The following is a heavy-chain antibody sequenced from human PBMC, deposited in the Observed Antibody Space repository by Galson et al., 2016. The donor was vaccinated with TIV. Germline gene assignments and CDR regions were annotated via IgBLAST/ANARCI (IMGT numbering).Heavy chain of an antibody. Sequence: SLRLSCAGFGFPFIHYSVNWVRQAPGKGLEWVASVSSSCRFLYYAESVKGRFTISKDNAKNSLNLQMNSLRVEDTAVYYCARVKGDGEYSYGAFEFWGQGTQVTVSS. CDR2: VSSSCRFL. J-gene: IGHJ4*02. D-gene: IGHD5-18*01. CDR1: GFPFIHYS. CDR3: ARVKGDGEYSYGAFEF. V-gene: IGHV3-21*01.